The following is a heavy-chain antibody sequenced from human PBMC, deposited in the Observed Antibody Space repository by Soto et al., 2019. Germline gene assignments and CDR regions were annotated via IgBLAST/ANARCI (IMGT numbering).Heavy chain of an antibody. D-gene: IGHD1-26*01. CDR1: GFTLTNYG. Sequence: ASVKVSCKASGFTLTNYGINRVRQATGQGLEWMGFMNPKTGVTDFTQKFQGRVTLTMKTSINTAYLEVSSLASEDTAVYYCARRLGLGARPLAXWGHGTLVPVSX. J-gene: IGHJ4*01. CDR3: ARRLGLGARPLAX. CDR2: MNPKTGVT. V-gene: IGHV1-8*01.